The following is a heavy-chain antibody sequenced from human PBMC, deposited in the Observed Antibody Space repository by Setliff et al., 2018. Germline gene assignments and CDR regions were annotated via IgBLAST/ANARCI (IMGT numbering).Heavy chain of an antibody. D-gene: IGHD3-3*01. CDR3: ARDVFDFRTGQAGP. CDR2: INSDGSST. J-gene: IGHJ5*02. V-gene: IGHV3-74*01. Sequence: SCAASGFSFSNYWMHWVRQAPGKGLVWVSRINSDGSSTNYADSVKGRFTISRDNAKNSLYLQMNSLRVEDTAVYYCARDVFDFRTGQAGPWGQGTLVTVSS. CDR1: GFSFSNYW.